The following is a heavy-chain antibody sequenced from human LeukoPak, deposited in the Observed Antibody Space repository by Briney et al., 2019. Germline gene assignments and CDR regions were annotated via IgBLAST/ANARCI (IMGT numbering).Heavy chain of an antibody. V-gene: IGHV3-30*18. Sequence: GGSLRLSCAAPGFTFSTYGMHWVRQAPGKGLEWVAIISYTGSNKFYADSVKGRFTISRDNSKDTLYLQMNSLRPEDTGIYFCAKGGVGEDYYYYYGMDVWGQGTTVTVSS. CDR3: AKGGVGEDYYYYYGMDV. CDR1: GFTFSTYG. J-gene: IGHJ6*02. D-gene: IGHD1-26*01. CDR2: ISYTGSNK.